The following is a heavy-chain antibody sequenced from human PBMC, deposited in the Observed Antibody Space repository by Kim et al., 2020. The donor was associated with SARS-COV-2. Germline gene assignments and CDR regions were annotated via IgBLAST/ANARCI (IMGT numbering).Heavy chain of an antibody. Sequence: GGSLRLSCAASGFTFRSYAMSWVRQAPGKGLEWVSAITDSGGSTYYADSVKGRFTISRDNSKNTLYLQMNSLRAEDTAVYYCAKRGEVVRGVIRRGLGWFDPWGQGTLVTVSS. J-gene: IGHJ5*02. V-gene: IGHV3-23*01. CDR1: GFTFRSYA. D-gene: IGHD3-10*02. CDR2: ITDSGGST. CDR3: AKRGEVVRGVIRRGLGWFDP.